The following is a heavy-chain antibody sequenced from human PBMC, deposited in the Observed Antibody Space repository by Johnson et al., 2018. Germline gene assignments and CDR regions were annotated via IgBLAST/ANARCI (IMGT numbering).Heavy chain of an antibody. V-gene: IGHV3-9*01. CDR2: ISWNSGRI. Sequence: VQLVESGGGLVQPGRSLTLSCVASGFTFENYAMYWVRQAPGKGLEWVSGISWNSGRIGYADSVKGRFTISRDNAKKSLYLQMNSLRVEDTALYYSAKDLGAKFSYGTDYWGQGTLVTVSS. CDR1: GFTFENYA. J-gene: IGHJ4*02. D-gene: IGHD5-18*01. CDR3: AKDLGAKFSYGTDY.